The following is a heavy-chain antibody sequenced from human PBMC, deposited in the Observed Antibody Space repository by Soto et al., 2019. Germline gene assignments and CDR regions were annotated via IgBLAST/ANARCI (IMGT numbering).Heavy chain of an antibody. J-gene: IGHJ4*02. D-gene: IGHD1-1*01. V-gene: IGHV1-18*01. CDR1: GYIFTTYG. Sequence: QVQLVQSGGEVKKPGASVKVSCKASGYIFTTYGISWVRQAPGQGLEWMGWISTNNGNTKYAQKFQGRVTMTTDTSTSTVHMDLTSLRSDDTAVYYCTIDVVDIRTTGGIDHWGQGTLVTVSS. CDR2: ISTNNGNT. CDR3: TIDVVDIRTTGGIDH.